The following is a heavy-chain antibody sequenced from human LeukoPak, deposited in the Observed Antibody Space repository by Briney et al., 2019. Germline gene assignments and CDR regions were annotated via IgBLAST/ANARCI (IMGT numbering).Heavy chain of an antibody. V-gene: IGHV4-4*07. J-gene: IGHJ4*02. CDR2: IYTSGST. CDR3: ARVGYSSGWYCDY. CDR1: DDSITMYY. Sequence: SETLSLTCSVSDDSITMYYWSWIRQPAGKGLEWIGRIYTSGSTNYNPSLKSRVTMSVDTSKNQFSLKLSSVTAADTAVYYCARVGYSSGWYCDYWGQGTLVTVSS. D-gene: IGHD6-19*01.